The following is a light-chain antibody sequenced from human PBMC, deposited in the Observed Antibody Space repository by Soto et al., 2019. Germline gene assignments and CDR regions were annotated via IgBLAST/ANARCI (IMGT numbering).Light chain of an antibody. CDR3: QQYGTSPT. CDR2: AAS. V-gene: IGKV3-20*01. Sequence: EIVLTQSPGTLSLFPGERATLSCRASQSLITRYLAWYQQKPGQAPRLLIYAASSRATGIPDRFSGSGSWTDFTLTISSLEPDAFAVYSCQQYGTSPTFGRGTRLESK. CDR1: QSLITRY. J-gene: IGKJ5*01.